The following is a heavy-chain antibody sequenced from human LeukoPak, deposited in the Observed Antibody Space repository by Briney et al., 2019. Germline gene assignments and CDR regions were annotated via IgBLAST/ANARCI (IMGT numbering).Heavy chain of an antibody. D-gene: IGHD5-12*01. CDR3: ARGVATITSHYYYYYYMDV. CDR2: MNPNSGNT. Sequence: ASVKVSCKASGYTFTSYDINWVRQATGQGLEWMGWMNPNSGNTGYAQKFQGRVTITRNTSISTAYMELSSLRSEDTAVYYCARGVATITSHYYYYYYMDVWGKGTTVTVSS. J-gene: IGHJ6*03. V-gene: IGHV1-8*01. CDR1: GYTFTSYD.